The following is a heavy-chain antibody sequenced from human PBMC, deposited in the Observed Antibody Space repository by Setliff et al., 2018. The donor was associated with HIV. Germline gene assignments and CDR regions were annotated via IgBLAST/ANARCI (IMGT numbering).Heavy chain of an antibody. CDR1: GYSISSGYY. V-gene: IGHV4-38-2*01. D-gene: IGHD6-19*01. Sequence: PSETLSLTCAVSGYSISSGYYWGWIRQPPGKGLEWIGSIYQTGSTNYNPSLKSRVTVSLDMPKNQFSLKLTSVTAADTAVYYCGRQAWDHQSSGYFVDYWGQGTLVTVSS. J-gene: IGHJ4*02. CDR3: GRQAWDHQSSGYFVDY. CDR2: IYQTGST.